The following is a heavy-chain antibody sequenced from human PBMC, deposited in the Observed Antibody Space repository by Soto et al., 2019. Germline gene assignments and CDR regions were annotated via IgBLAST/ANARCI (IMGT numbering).Heavy chain of an antibody. CDR3: ARDPGFGLELPWGYYYGMDV. Sequence: PGGSLRLSCAASGFTFSSYSMNWVRQAPGKGLEWVSSISSSSSYIYYADSVKGRFTISRDNAKNSLYLQMNSLRAEDTAVYYCARDPGFGLELPWGYYYGMDVWGQGTTVTVSS. V-gene: IGHV3-21*01. CDR1: GFTFSSYS. D-gene: IGHD1-7*01. J-gene: IGHJ6*02. CDR2: ISSSSSYI.